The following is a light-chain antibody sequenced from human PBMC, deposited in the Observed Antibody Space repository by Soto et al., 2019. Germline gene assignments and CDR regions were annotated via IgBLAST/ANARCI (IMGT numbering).Light chain of an antibody. CDR1: QSVSSSY. V-gene: IGKV3-20*01. CDR3: QQYGSSPLT. CDR2: GAS. Sequence: EIVLTQSPGTLSLSPGERATLSCRASQSVSSSYLAWYQQKPGQAPRLLIYGASSRATGIPDRFSGSGSGTDFTLTISRLEPGDFAVYYRQQYGSSPLTLGGGTKVDIK. J-gene: IGKJ4*01.